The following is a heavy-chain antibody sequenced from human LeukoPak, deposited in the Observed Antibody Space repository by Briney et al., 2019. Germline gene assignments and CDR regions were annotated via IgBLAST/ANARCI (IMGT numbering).Heavy chain of an antibody. J-gene: IGHJ4*02. Sequence: GGSLRLSCAASGFXFSSYEINWVRQAPGKGLEWVSHISSGGTTIYYADSVKGRFTISRDNAKNSLYLQMNGLRAEDTAVYYCAKSFMDWGQGTLVTVSS. CDR3: AKSFMD. V-gene: IGHV3-48*03. CDR1: GFXFSSYE. D-gene: IGHD3-10*01. CDR2: ISSGGTTI.